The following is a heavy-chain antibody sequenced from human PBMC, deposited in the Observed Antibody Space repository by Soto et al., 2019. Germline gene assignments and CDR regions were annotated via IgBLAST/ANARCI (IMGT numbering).Heavy chain of an antibody. Sequence: QLQLQESGSGLVKPSQTLSLTCAVSGGSISSGGYSWSWIRQPPGKGLEWIGYIYHSGSTYYNPSLKRRVTIAVDRSKNQCSLQLSSVTAADTAVYYCARGQVVAAQHWGQGTLVTVSS. CDR3: ARGQVVAAQH. V-gene: IGHV4-30-2*01. CDR1: GGSISSGGYS. J-gene: IGHJ4*02. D-gene: IGHD2-15*01. CDR2: IYHSGST.